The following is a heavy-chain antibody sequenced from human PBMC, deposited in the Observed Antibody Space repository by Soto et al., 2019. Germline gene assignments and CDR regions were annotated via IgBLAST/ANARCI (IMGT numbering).Heavy chain of an antibody. Sequence: SETLSLTCTVSGVSISSYYWSWVRQPPGKGLEWIGYIYYSGSTNYNPSLKSRVTISVDTSKNQFSLKRSSVTAADTAVYYCARTAHGRGGYSGGLDYWGQGTLVPVSS. V-gene: IGHV4-59*01. CDR2: IYYSGST. D-gene: IGHD1-26*01. J-gene: IGHJ4*02. CDR3: ARTAHGRGGYSGGLDY. CDR1: GVSISSYY.